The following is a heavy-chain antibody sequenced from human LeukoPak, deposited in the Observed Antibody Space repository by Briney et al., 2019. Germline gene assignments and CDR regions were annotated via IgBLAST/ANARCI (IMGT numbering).Heavy chain of an antibody. V-gene: IGHV3-9*01. D-gene: IGHD5/OR15-5a*01. CDR3: AKDKVSIPYGMDV. Sequence: PGGSLRLSCAASGFTLDDYAMHWVRLAPGKGLEWISGINWNGGTIVYADPVKGRFSISRDNAKNTLYLQMDSLRPDDTALYFCAKDKVSIPYGMDVWGQGTTVIVSS. CDR2: INWNGGTI. J-gene: IGHJ6*02. CDR1: GFTLDDYA.